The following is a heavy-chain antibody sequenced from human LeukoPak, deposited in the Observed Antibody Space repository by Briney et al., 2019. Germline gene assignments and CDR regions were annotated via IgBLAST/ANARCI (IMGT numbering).Heavy chain of an antibody. CDR2: IGSDNTTI. Sequence: GGSLRLSCAASGFTFRRYTLNWVRQAPGKGLEWISYIGSDNTTIDYADSVKGRFTVSRDNSENTLYLQMNSLRGDDTAVYYCAKDRGDGYNWENYSGFDYWGQGTLVTVSS. J-gene: IGHJ4*02. CDR3: AKDRGDGYNWENYSGFDY. D-gene: IGHD5-24*01. V-gene: IGHV3-48*01. CDR1: GFTFRRYT.